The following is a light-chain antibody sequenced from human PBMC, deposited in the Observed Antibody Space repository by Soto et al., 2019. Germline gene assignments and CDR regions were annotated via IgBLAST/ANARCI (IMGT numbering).Light chain of an antibody. J-gene: IGLJ3*02. CDR1: SSNIGAGYD. V-gene: IGLV1-40*01. CDR3: QCYDSSLSGWV. CDR2: GNS. Sequence: QSVLTQPPSVSGAPGQRVTISCTGSSSNIGAGYDVHWYQQLPGTAPKLLIYGNSNRPSGVPDRFSGSKSGTSASLAITGLQAEDEADYYYQCYDSSLSGWVFGGGTQLTVL.